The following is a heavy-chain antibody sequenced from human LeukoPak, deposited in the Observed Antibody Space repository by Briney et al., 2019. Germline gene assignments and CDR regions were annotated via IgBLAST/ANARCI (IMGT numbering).Heavy chain of an antibody. CDR2: INQDGSEK. V-gene: IGHV3-7*03. Sequence: GGSLRLSCAASGFTFSNYWMSWVRQAPGMGVEWVANINQDGSEKYYVDSVKGRFTISRDNAKNSLYLQMNSLRAEDTAIYYCARAGSLWFGESKFDYWGQGTLVTVSS. D-gene: IGHD3-10*01. J-gene: IGHJ4*02. CDR1: GFTFSNYW. CDR3: ARAGSLWFGESKFDY.